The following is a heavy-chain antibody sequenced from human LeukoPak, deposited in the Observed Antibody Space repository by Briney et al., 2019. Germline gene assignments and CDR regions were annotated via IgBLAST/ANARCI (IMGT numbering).Heavy chain of an antibody. CDR2: IIPILGIA. D-gene: IGHD3-10*01. CDR1: GGTFSSYA. V-gene: IGHV1-69*04. Sequence: SVKVSCKASGGTFSSYAISWVRQAPGQGLEWMGRIIPILGIANYAQKFQGRVTIIADKSTSTAYMELSSLRSEDTAVYYCARDGITMVRGAISKLDYWGQGTLVTVSS. J-gene: IGHJ4*02. CDR3: ARDGITMVRGAISKLDY.